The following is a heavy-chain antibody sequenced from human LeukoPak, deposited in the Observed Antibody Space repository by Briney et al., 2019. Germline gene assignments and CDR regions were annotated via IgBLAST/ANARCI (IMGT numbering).Heavy chain of an antibody. CDR3: AKSISPQTMVRGLTPPLDY. CDR2: ISSSGSTI. Sequence: PGGSLRLSCAASGFTFSDYYMSWIRQAPGKGLEWVSYISSSGSTIYYADSVKGRFTISRDNAKNSLYLQMNSLRAEDTAVYYCAKSISPQTMVRGLTPPLDYWGQGTLVTVSS. J-gene: IGHJ4*02. CDR1: GFTFSDYY. D-gene: IGHD3-10*01. V-gene: IGHV3-11*01.